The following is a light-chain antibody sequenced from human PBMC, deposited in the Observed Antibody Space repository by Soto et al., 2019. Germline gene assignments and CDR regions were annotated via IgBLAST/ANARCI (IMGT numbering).Light chain of an antibody. CDR1: QPISNY. CDR2: AAS. J-gene: IGKJ4*01. CDR3: QQYNNWPPLT. Sequence: DIQMTQSPSSLSASVGDRVTITCRASQPISNYLNWYQHKPGKAPKVLIYAASNLHTGVPSRFSGSGSGTDFTLTISSLQSEDFAVYYCQQYNNWPPLTFGGGTKVEIK. V-gene: IGKV1-39*01.